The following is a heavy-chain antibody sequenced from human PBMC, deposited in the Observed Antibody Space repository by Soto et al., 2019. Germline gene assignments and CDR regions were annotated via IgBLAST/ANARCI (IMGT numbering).Heavy chain of an antibody. Sequence: GGSLRLSCAASGFTFDDYAMHWVRQAPGKGLEWVSGISWNSGSIGYADSVKGRFTISGDNAKNSLYLQMNSLRAEDTALYYCAKDTRGFYYYMDVWGKGTTVTVSS. D-gene: IGHD3-10*01. CDR2: ISWNSGSI. V-gene: IGHV3-9*01. J-gene: IGHJ6*03. CDR1: GFTFDDYA. CDR3: AKDTRGFYYYMDV.